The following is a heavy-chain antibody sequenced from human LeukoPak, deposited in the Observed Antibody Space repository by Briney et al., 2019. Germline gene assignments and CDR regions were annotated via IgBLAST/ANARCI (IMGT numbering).Heavy chain of an antibody. D-gene: IGHD3-16*02. Sequence: GGSLRLSCAASGFTFSSYGMHWVRQAPGKGLEWVAVISYDGSNKYYADSVKGRFTISRDNSKNTLYLQMNSLRAEDTAVYYCAKNSDMITFGGVIVDYYHYYGMDVWGQGTTVTVSS. J-gene: IGHJ6*02. CDR3: AKNSDMITFGGVIVDYYHYYGMDV. CDR2: ISYDGSNK. V-gene: IGHV3-30*18. CDR1: GFTFSSYG.